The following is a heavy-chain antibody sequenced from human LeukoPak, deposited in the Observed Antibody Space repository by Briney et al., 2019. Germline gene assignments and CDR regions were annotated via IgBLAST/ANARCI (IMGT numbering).Heavy chain of an antibody. CDR2: ISAYNGNT. J-gene: IGHJ4*02. CDR3: ARTDSPLVKYYFDY. CDR1: GYTFTSYG. V-gene: IGHV1-18*01. Sequence: ASVKVSCKASGYTFTSYGISWVRQAPRQGLEWMGWISAYNGNTNYAQKLQGRVTMTTDTSTSTAYMELRSLRSDDTAVYYCARTDSPLVKYYFDYWGQGTLVTVSS. D-gene: IGHD2-21*01.